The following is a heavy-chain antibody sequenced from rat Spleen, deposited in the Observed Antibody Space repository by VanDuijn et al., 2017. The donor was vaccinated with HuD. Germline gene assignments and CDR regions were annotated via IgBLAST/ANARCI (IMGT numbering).Heavy chain of an antibody. V-gene: IGHV5-20*01. CDR1: GFTFSDYY. Sequence: EVQLVESGGGLVQPGRSLKLSCAASGFTFSDYYMAWGRQAPTKGLELVASIRYDGAVTYYRDSVKGRFTNYRDNAKSSLYLQMDSLRSEDTATYYCTTVDRYWGQGVMVTVSS. CDR3: TTVDRY. CDR2: IRYDGAVT. J-gene: IGHJ2*01.